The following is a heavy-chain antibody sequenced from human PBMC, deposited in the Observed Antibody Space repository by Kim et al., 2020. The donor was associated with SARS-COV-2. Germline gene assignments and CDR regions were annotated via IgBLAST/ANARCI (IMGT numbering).Heavy chain of an antibody. CDR2: INHSGST. Sequence: SETLSLTCAVYGGSFSGYYWSWIRQPPGKGLEWIGEINHSGSTNYNPSLKSRVTISVDTSKNQFSLKLSSVTAADTAVYYCARGLWMVLRYPGKNWFDPWGQGTLVTVSS. V-gene: IGHV4-34*01. CDR1: GGSFSGYY. D-gene: IGHD3-10*01. J-gene: IGHJ5*02. CDR3: ARGLWMVLRYPGKNWFDP.